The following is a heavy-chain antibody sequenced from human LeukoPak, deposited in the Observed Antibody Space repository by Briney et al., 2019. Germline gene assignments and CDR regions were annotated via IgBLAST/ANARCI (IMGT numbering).Heavy chain of an antibody. Sequence: GGSLRLSCAASGFTVSSNYMSWVRQAPGKGLEWVSIIYSGGSTFYANSVKGRFTISRDNSKNTLYLQMNSLRAEDTAVYYCARGGSYLSAFDIWGQGTMVTVSS. CDR1: GFTVSSNY. J-gene: IGHJ3*02. CDR3: ARGGSYLSAFDI. CDR2: IYSGGST. D-gene: IGHD1-26*01. V-gene: IGHV3-53*01.